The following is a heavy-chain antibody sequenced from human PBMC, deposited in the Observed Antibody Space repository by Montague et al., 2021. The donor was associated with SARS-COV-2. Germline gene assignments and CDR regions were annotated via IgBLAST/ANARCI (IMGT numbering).Heavy chain of an antibody. CDR2: IYASGGI. D-gene: IGHD2-15*01. Sequence: SETLSLTCTVSGDSISSFYWTWIRQPAGKGLEWIGRIYASGGINYNPSLKSRVTMSVDTSKNQFSLKLNSVTAADTAVYYCGRGVVAATPVVEYWGRGTLVTVSS. V-gene: IGHV4-4*07. CDR1: GDSISSFY. J-gene: IGHJ4*02. CDR3: GRGVVAATPVVEY.